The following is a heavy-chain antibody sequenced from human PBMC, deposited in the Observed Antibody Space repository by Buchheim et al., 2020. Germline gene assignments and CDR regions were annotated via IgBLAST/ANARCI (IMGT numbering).Heavy chain of an antibody. CDR3: ARDCGYCTNGVCYPSYYYYGMDV. D-gene: IGHD2-8*01. J-gene: IGHJ6*02. Sequence: QVQLQQWGAGLLKPSETLSLTCAVYGGSFSGYYWSWIRQPPGKGLEWIGEINHSGSTNYNPSLKSRVTISVDTSKNQFSLKLSSVTAADTAVYYCARDCGYCTNGVCYPSYYYYGMDVWGQGTT. CDR2: INHSGST. CDR1: GGSFSGYY. V-gene: IGHV4-34*01.